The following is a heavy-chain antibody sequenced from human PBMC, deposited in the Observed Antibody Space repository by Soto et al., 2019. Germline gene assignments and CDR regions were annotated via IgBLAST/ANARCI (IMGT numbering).Heavy chain of an antibody. Sequence: QVQLVESGGGVVQPGRSLRLSCAASGFTFSSYGMHWVHQAPGKGLEWVTVISYDGSTKYYADSVKGRFTISRDNSKNTLYLQMNSLRLEDTAVYYCAKPDYPGIYYYYGMDVWGQGTTVTVSS. D-gene: IGHD4-17*01. CDR1: GFTFSSYG. CDR2: ISYDGSTK. J-gene: IGHJ6*02. CDR3: AKPDYPGIYYYYGMDV. V-gene: IGHV3-30*18.